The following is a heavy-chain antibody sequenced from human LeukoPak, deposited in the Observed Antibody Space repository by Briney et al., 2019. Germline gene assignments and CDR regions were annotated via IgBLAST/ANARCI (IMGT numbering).Heavy chain of an antibody. CDR1: GYTFTNYY. CDR2: INPSGGST. CDR3: TRGGNYYYYMDV. J-gene: IGHJ6*03. Sequence: ASVKASCKASGYTFTNYYMHWVRQAPGQGREWMGIINPSGGSTSYAQKFQGRVTMTRDTSTSTVYMELSSLRSEDTALYYCTRGGNYYYYMDVWGKGTTVTVSS. V-gene: IGHV1-46*01.